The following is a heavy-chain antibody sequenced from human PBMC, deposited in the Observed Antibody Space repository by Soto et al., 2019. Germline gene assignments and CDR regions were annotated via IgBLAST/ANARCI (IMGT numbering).Heavy chain of an antibody. CDR2: IIPIFGTA. Sequence: SVKVSCKASGGTFSSYAISWVRQAPGQGLEWMGGIIPIFGTANYAQKFQGRVTITADESTSTAYMELSSLRSEDTAVYYCARGRSGSSSSYYGMDVWGQGTTVTVSS. CDR1: GGTFSSYA. CDR3: ARGRSGSSSSYYGMDV. J-gene: IGHJ6*02. D-gene: IGHD6-6*01. V-gene: IGHV1-69*13.